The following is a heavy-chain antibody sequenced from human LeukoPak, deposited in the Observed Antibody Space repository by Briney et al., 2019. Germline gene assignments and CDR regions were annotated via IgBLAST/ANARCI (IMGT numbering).Heavy chain of an antibody. Sequence: PGGSLRLSCSASGFTVSSSYMGWGRHAPGKGLEWVSLIYSADNTHYADSVKRRFSISIDNSKNPLYLKMHCLREQDTAVSYCARDTLGAYDSNGYYHGYWGQGTLVTVSS. CDR3: ARDTLGAYDSNGYYHGY. CDR2: IYSADNT. J-gene: IGHJ4*02. CDR1: GFTVSSSY. D-gene: IGHD3-22*01. V-gene: IGHV3-53*01.